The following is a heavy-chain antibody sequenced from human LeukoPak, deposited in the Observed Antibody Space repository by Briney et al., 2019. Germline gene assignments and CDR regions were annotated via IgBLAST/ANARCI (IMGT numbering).Heavy chain of an antibody. CDR1: GFTFSSYA. CDR3: ATISMRIIAVADMGAFDI. V-gene: IGHV3-23*01. J-gene: IGHJ3*02. Sequence: GGSLRLSCAASGFTFSSYAMSWVRLAPGKGLEWVSAISGSGGSTYYADSVKGRFTISRDNSKNTLYLQMNSLRAEDTAVYYCATISMRIIAVADMGAFDIWGQGTMVTVSS. D-gene: IGHD6-19*01. CDR2: ISGSGGST.